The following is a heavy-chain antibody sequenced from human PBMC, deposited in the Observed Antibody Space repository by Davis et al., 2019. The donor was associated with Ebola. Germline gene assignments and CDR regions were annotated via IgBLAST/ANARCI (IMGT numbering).Heavy chain of an antibody. D-gene: IGHD6-13*01. CDR1: GYTFTGYD. CDR3: AREATRQQLGVGY. V-gene: IGHV1-8*01. Sequence: AASVKVSCKASGYTFTGYDINWVRQASGQGLEWMGWMNPNSGDTVYAQKFQGRVTMTRNTSISTAYMELSSLRSEDTAVYYCAREATRQQLGVGYWGQGTLVTVSS. J-gene: IGHJ4*02. CDR2: MNPNSGDT.